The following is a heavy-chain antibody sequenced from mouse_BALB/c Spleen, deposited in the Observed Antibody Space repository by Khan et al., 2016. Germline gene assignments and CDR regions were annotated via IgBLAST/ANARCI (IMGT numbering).Heavy chain of an antibody. CDR3: ARKGTYSRYDAFDV. D-gene: IGHD2-14*01. J-gene: IGHJ1*01. Sequence: VQLQQSGPELVKPGASVKMSCKASGYTFTNYVIHWVKQKPGQGLECIGYVNPYNDGTKYNEKFKGKATLTSDKSSSTAYMELSSLTSEDSAVYYCARKGTYSRYDAFDVWGAGTTVTVSS. V-gene: IGHV1S136*01. CDR2: VNPYNDGT. CDR1: GYTFTNYV.